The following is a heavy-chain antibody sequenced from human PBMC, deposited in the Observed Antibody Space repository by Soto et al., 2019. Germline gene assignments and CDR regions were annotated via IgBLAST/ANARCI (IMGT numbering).Heavy chain of an antibody. Sequence: SETLSLTCTVSGGSISSYYWSWIRQPPGKGLEWIGYIYYSGSTNYNPSLKSRVTISVDTSKNQFSLKLSSVTAADTAVYYCARFLVATIDKTYYLDYCGQATLLTVSS. CDR2: IYYSGST. CDR3: ARFLVATIDKTYYLDY. V-gene: IGHV4-59*01. J-gene: IGHJ4*02. CDR1: GGSISSYY. D-gene: IGHD5-12*01.